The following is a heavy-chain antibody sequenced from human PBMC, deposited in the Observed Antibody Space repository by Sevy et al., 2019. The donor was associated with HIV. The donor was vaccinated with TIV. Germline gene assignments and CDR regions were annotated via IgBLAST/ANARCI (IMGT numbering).Heavy chain of an antibody. Sequence: GGSLRLSCAASGFTFSSYAMSWVRQAPGKGLEWVSAISGSGGSTYYADSVKGRLTISRDNSKNTLYLQMNSLRAEDTAVYYCAKMLGWVGELWVNGMDVWGQGTTVTVSS. CDR1: GFTFSSYA. CDR3: AKMLGWVGELWVNGMDV. V-gene: IGHV3-23*01. J-gene: IGHJ6*02. D-gene: IGHD3-10*01. CDR2: ISGSGGST.